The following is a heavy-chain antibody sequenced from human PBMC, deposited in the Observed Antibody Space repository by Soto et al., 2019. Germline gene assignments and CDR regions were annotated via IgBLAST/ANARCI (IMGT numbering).Heavy chain of an antibody. D-gene: IGHD1-26*01. CDR3: VRDPVGGYTGSQGSDL. Sequence: QEQLEESGGGGVQPGRSLRLSCAASGFPFSTFGMHWVRQIPGKGLEWVATIWPVGTPQTYADSVRGRFIVSRDNSENTLFLHMDSLRVEDTAVYFCVRDPVGGYTGSQGSDLWGQGTLVTVSS. CDR1: GFPFSTFG. CDR2: IWPVGTPQ. J-gene: IGHJ5*02. V-gene: IGHV3-33*01.